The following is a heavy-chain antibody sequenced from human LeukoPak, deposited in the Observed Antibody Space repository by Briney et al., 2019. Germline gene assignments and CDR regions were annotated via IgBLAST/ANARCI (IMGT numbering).Heavy chain of an antibody. CDR2: ISGSGGST. J-gene: IGHJ6*02. D-gene: IGHD2-15*01. V-gene: IGHV3-23*01. CDR3: AKDTGPDIVVFYGMDV. Sequence: TGGSLRLSRAASGFTFSSYAMSWVRQAPGKGLEWVSAISGSGGSTYYADSVKGRFTISRDNSKNTLYLQMNSLRAEDTAVYYCAKDTGPDIVVFYGMDVWGQGTTVTVSS. CDR1: GFTFSSYA.